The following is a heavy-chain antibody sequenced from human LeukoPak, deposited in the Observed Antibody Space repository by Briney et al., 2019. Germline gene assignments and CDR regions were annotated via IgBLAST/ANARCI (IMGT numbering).Heavy chain of an antibody. CDR2: IYYSGST. J-gene: IGHJ4*02. Sequence: SETLSLTCTVSGGSIGSYYWSWIRQPPGKGLEWIGYIYYSGSTNYNPPLKSRVTISVDTSKNQFSLKLSSVTAADTAVYYCARDRGGYTYSHDYWGQGTLVTVSS. CDR3: ARDRGGYTYSHDY. V-gene: IGHV4-59*01. CDR1: GGSIGSYY. D-gene: IGHD5-18*01.